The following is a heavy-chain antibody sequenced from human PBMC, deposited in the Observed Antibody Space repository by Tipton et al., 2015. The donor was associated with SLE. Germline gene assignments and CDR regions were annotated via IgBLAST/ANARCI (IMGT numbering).Heavy chain of an antibody. D-gene: IGHD3-10*01. CDR1: GGSISSGSYH. CDR2: IYISGST. V-gene: IGHV4-61*02. J-gene: IGHJ6*03. CDR3: ARQVIGVSYYYNYMDV. Sequence: TLSLTCSISGGSISSGSYHWSWIRQPAGKGLEWIGRIYISGSTNYNPSLESRVTVSLDTSKNQFSLKLSSVTAADTAVYFCARQVIGVSYYYNYMDVWGKGTTVTVSS.